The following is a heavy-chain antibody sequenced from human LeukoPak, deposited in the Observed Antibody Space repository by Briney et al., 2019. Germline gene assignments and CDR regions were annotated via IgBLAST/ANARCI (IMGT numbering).Heavy chain of an antibody. J-gene: IGHJ3*02. CDR3: ARITMIRDAFDI. CDR2: INPNSGGT. Sequence: GASVKVSCKASGYTFTGYYVHWVRQAPGQGLEWMGWINPNSGGTNYAQKFQGRVTMTRDTSISTAYMELSRLRSDDTAVYYCARITMIRDAFDIWGQGTMVTVSS. D-gene: IGHD3-22*01. CDR1: GYTFTGYY. V-gene: IGHV1-2*02.